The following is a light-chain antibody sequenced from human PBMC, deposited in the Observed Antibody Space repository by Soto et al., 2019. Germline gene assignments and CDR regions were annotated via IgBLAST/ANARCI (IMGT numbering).Light chain of an antibody. Sequence: EIVLTQSPGTLSLSPGERATLSCRATESVVSNYLAWYQLKPGQAPRLLIYQTSIRAAGIPARFSASGTGTDFTLTISDVQPEDFAVYYCHQRQSWPRTFGQGTKVDIK. CDR2: QTS. CDR1: ESVVSNY. V-gene: IGKV3-11*01. J-gene: IGKJ1*01. CDR3: HQRQSWPRT.